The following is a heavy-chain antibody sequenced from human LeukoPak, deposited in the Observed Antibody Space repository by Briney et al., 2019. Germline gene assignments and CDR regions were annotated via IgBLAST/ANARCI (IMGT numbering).Heavy chain of an antibody. Sequence: PGGSLRLSCAASGFTFSSYGMHWVRQAPGKGLEWVAVISYDGSNKYYADSVKGRFTVSRDNSKNTLYLQMNSLRAEDTAVYYCAKSGRFLEWLLSAFDYWGQGTLVTVSS. V-gene: IGHV3-30*18. CDR3: AKSGRFLEWLLSAFDY. CDR1: GFTFSSYG. CDR2: ISYDGSNK. J-gene: IGHJ4*02. D-gene: IGHD3-3*01.